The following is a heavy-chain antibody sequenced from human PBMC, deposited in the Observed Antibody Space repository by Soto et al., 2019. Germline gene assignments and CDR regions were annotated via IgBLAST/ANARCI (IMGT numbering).Heavy chain of an antibody. J-gene: IGHJ3*02. D-gene: IGHD6-19*01. CDR1: GFTFSSYG. V-gene: IGHV3-30*18. CDR3: AKDRVGASSGWRLDAVDI. Sequence: QVQLVESGGGVVQPGRSLRLSCAASGFTFSSYGMHWVRQAPGKGLEWVAVISYDGSNKYYADSVKGRFTISRDNSKNTLYLQMNSLRAEDTAVYYCAKDRVGASSGWRLDAVDIWGQGTMVTVSS. CDR2: ISYDGSNK.